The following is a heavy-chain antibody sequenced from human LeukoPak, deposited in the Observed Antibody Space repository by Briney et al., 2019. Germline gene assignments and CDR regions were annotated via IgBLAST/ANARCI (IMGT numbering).Heavy chain of an antibody. V-gene: IGHV6-1*01. J-gene: IGHJ3*02. CDR1: GDSVSSNSAA. CDR3: ARAGTYDILTGYYSSAFDI. CDR2: TYYRSKWYN. D-gene: IGHD3-9*01. Sequence: SQTLSLTCAISGDSVSSNSAAWHWIRQSPSRGLEWLGRTYYRSKWYNDYAVSVKSRITINPDTSKNQFSLQLNSVTPEDTAVYYCARAGTYDILTGYYSSAFDIWGQGTMVTVSS.